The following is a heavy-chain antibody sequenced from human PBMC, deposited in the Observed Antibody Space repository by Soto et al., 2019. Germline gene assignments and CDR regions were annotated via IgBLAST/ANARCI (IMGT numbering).Heavy chain of an antibody. CDR1: GYTFSGFY. CDR3: ASTAVTGTAGLDF. CDR2: INPNSGGT. D-gene: IGHD6-19*01. Sequence: ASVKVSCKASGYTFSGFYMHWVRQAPGQGLEWMGWINPNSGGTKSAEKFQGRVTMTRDTSISTAYMELSRLTSDDTAVYYCASTAVTGTAGLDFWGQGTQVTVSS. V-gene: IGHV1-2*02. J-gene: IGHJ4*02.